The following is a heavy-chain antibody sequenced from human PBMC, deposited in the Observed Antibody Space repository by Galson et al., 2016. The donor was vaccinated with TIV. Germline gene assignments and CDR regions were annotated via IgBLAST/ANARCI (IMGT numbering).Heavy chain of an antibody. CDR2: IIPIFRTS. V-gene: IGHV1-69*13. D-gene: IGHD1-26*01. Sequence: SVKVSCKASGGTFNKYAISWVRQAPGQGLEWMGGIIPIFRTSRYAQKFQGRVTITADEYMSTVDMELSSLRSEDTAVYYCVRGMGATTYHQYGMDVWGQGTTVTVSS. CDR3: VRGMGATTYHQYGMDV. CDR1: GGTFNKYA. J-gene: IGHJ6*02.